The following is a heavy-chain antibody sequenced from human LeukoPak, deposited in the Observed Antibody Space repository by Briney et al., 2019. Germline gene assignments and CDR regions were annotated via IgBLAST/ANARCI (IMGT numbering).Heavy chain of an antibody. CDR3: ARVNYDSSGYYPDAFDI. D-gene: IGHD3-22*01. CDR2: MNPNSGNT. J-gene: IGHJ3*02. Sequence: ASVKVSCKASGYTFTSYDINWVRQATGQGLEWMGWMNPNSGNTGYAQKFQGRVTMTRNTSISTAYMELSSLRSEDTAVYYCARVNYDSSGYYPDAFDIWGQGTMVTVSS. CDR1: GYTFTSYD. V-gene: IGHV1-8*01.